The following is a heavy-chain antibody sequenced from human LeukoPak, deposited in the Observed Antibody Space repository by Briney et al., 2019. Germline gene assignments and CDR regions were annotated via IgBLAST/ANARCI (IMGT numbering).Heavy chain of an antibody. CDR3: ARRSGWLQLGYFDY. CDR2: INPNSGGT. D-gene: IGHD5-24*01. V-gene: IGHV1-2*02. Sequence: ASVKVSCKASGYTFTGYYMHWVRQAPGQGLEWVGWINPNSGGTNYAQKFQGRVTMTRDTSISTAYMELSRLRSDDTAVYYCARRSGWLQLGYFDYWGQGTLVTVSS. J-gene: IGHJ4*02. CDR1: GYTFTGYY.